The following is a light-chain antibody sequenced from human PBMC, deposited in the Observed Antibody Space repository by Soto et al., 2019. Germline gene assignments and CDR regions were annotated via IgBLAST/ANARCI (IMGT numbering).Light chain of an antibody. Sequence: EILMTQSPASLSVSPGERVILSCRATQSISSNLAWYQQKPGQAPRLLIYGTSTRATGIPARFSGSGSGTKFTLTITSLQSEDFSLSSGQQYHTWTLSFGQSTRLEIK. CDR1: QSISSN. J-gene: IGKJ5*01. CDR2: GTS. CDR3: QQYHTWTLS. V-gene: IGKV3-15*01.